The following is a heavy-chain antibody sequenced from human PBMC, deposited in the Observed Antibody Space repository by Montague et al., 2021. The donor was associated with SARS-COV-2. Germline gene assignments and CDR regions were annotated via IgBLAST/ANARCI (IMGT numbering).Heavy chain of an antibody. D-gene: IGHD4-17*01. CDR2: ISTSTYI. J-gene: IGHJ4*02. Sequence: SLRLSCAASRFTFNSYNMNWVRQAPGKGLEWVSHISTSTYIDYADSVKGRFTISRDNAKSSLYLQMHSLRVEDTAVYYWARDGWMTTMTTFDYWGQGTLVTVSS. V-gene: IGHV3-21*01. CDR1: RFTFNSYN. CDR3: ARDGWMTTMTTFDY.